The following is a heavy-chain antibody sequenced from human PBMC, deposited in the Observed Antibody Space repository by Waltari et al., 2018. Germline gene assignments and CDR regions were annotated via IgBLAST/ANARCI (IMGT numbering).Heavy chain of an antibody. CDR3: ARGVVPAADYYYYMDV. Sequence: QVPLVQSGAEVKKPGASVKVSCKASGYPFTGYYMHWVRQAPGQGLEWMGWINPNSGGTNYAQKFQGRVTMTRDTSISTAYMELSRLRSDDTAVYYCARGVVPAADYYYYMDVWGKGTTVTISS. D-gene: IGHD2-2*01. V-gene: IGHV1-2*02. CDR1: GYPFTGYY. CDR2: INPNSGGT. J-gene: IGHJ6*03.